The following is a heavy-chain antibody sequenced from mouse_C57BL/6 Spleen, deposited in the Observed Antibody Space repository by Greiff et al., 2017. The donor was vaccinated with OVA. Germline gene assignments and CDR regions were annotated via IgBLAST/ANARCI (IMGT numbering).Heavy chain of an antibody. Sequence: QVQLQQPGTELVKPGASVKLSCKASGYTFTSYWMHWVKQRPGQGLEWIGNINPSNGGTNYNEKFKSKATLTVDKSASTAYMQLSSLTSEDSAVYYGAGYYCSSYAMDYWGQGTSVTVSS. CDR1: GYTFTSYW. J-gene: IGHJ4*01. V-gene: IGHV1-53*01. CDR2: INPSNGGT. D-gene: IGHD1-1*01. CDR3: AGYYCSSYAMDY.